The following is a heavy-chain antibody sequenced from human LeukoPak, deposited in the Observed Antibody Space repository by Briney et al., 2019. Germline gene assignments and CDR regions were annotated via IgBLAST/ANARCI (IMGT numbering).Heavy chain of an antibody. CDR2: INTNRGGT. D-gene: IGHD4-11*01. J-gene: IGHJ5*02. CDR3: PRPPTVLYNWFDP. CDR1: GYTFTSYY. Sequence: GASVTVACKPSGYTFTSYYMHWLRQGPGEGLEWMGRINTNRGGTNYAQKFQGRVSMPTDTSIRTAYMELCRLRSDDTAVYYCPRPPTVLYNWFDPWGQGTLVTVSS. V-gene: IGHV1-2*06.